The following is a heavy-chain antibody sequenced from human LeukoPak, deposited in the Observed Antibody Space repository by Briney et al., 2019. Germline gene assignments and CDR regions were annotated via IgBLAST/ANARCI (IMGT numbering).Heavy chain of an antibody. CDR1: GGSISGYY. V-gene: IGHV4-59*01. J-gene: IGHJ4*02. CDR3: AGGARALYTSSWYVTL. Sequence: SETLSLTCFVSGGSISGYYWSWIRQPPGKGLEWIGYIYHSGSTNYNPSLKSRVTISVDPSKNQCSLKLSSVTAADAAVYYCAGGARALYTSSWYVTLWGQGTLVTVSS. CDR2: IYHSGST. D-gene: IGHD6-13*01.